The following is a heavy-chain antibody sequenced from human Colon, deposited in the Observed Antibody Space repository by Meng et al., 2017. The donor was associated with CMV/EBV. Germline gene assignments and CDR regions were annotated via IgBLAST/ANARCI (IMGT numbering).Heavy chain of an antibody. J-gene: IGHJ3*01. D-gene: IGHD3-16*01. CDR1: GFSFNYYE. Sequence: GGSLRLSCEASGFSFNYYEMNWVRQAPGKGLEWVAYISSTGMTIQYAESVKGRFTISRDNAKNSLYLQMDGLRAEDTAVYYCARDAFRGEAFDVWGQGTMVTVSS. CDR3: ARDAFRGEAFDV. CDR2: ISSTGMTI. V-gene: IGHV3-48*03.